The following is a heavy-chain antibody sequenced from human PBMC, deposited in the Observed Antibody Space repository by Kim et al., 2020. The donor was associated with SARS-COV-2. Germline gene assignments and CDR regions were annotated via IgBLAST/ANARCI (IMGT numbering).Heavy chain of an antibody. V-gene: IGHV1-2*02. CDR2: INPNSGGT. D-gene: IGHD3-3*01. CDR3: ARVSVVEVNNNYDFWSDIPVFDY. CDR1: GYTFTGYY. J-gene: IGHJ4*02. Sequence: ASVKVSCKASGYTFTGYYMHWVRQAPGQGLEWMGWINPNSGGTNYAQKFQGRVTMTRDTSISTAYMELSRLRSDDTAVYYCARVSVVEVNNNYDFWSDIPVFDYWGQGTLVTVSS.